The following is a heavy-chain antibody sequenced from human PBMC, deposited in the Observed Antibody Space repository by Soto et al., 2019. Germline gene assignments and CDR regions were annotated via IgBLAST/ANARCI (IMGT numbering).Heavy chain of an antibody. V-gene: IGHV3-53*04. D-gene: IGHD3-10*01. CDR1: GFTVSSNY. J-gene: IGHJ6*03. Sequence: PGGSLRLSCAASGFTVSSNYMSWVRQAPGKGLEWVSVIYSGGSTYYADSVKGRFTISRHNSKNTLYLQMNSLRAEDTAVYYCASSMVRDNYYYYYMDVWGKGTTVTVSS. CDR3: ASSMVRDNYYYYYMDV. CDR2: IYSGGST.